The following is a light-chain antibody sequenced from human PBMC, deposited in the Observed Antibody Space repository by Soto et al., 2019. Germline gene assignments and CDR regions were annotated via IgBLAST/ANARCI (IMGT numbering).Light chain of an antibody. CDR1: QSVSNF. CDR3: QQRTNWPLTT. J-gene: IGKJ5*01. Sequence: EIVLTQSPATLSLSPGERATLSCRASQSVSNFLAWYQQKPGQAPRLLIYDASNRATGIPARFSGSGSGTDFALNIRSLEPEDFAIYYWQQRTNWPLTTFGHGTRLEIK. V-gene: IGKV3-11*01. CDR2: DAS.